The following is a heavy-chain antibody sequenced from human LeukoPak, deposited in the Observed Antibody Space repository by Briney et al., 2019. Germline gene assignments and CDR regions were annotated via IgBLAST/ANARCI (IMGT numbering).Heavy chain of an antibody. V-gene: IGHV3-21*06. Sequence: PGGSLRLSCAASGVTFSSSTMNWVRQAPGKGLEWVSSISSSSNYIYYADSVKGRFTISRDNAKNSLYLQMNSLRAEDTAVYYCVRIPNSANFPNWFDPWGQGTLVTVSS. CDR2: ISSSSNYI. CDR1: GVTFSSST. CDR3: VRIPNSANFPNWFDP. D-gene: IGHD4/OR15-4a*01. J-gene: IGHJ5*02.